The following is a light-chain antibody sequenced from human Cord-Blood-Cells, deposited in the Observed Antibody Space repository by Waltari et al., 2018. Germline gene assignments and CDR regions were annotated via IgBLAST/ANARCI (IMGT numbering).Light chain of an antibody. CDR2: DAS. Sequence: DIQMTQYPSSLSASVGDRVTITCQASQDISNYLNWYQQKPGKAPKLLIYDASNLETGVPSMFSGSGSGTDFTFTISSLQPEDIATYYCQQYDNLPYTFGQGTKLEIK. CDR1: QDISNY. J-gene: IGKJ2*01. V-gene: IGKV1-33*01. CDR3: QQYDNLPYT.